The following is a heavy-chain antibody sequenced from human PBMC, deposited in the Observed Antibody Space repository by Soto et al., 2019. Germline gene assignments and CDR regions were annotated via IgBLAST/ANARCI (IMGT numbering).Heavy chain of an antibody. CDR3: ARDLDSSSPLGIIDY. J-gene: IGHJ4*02. D-gene: IGHD6-6*01. CDR2: TYYRSKWYN. CDR1: GDSVSSNSAA. Sequence: SQTLSLTCAISGDSVSSNSAAWNWIRHSPSRGLEWLGRTYYRSKWYNDYAVSVKSRITINPGTSKNQFSLQLDSVTPEDTAVYYCARDLDSSSPLGIIDYWGQGTLVTVSS. V-gene: IGHV6-1*01.